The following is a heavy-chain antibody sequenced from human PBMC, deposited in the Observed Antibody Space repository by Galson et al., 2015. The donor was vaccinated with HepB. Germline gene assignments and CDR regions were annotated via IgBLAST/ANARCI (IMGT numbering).Heavy chain of an antibody. CDR1: GFTFDDYA. J-gene: IGHJ4*02. D-gene: IGHD4-17*01. V-gene: IGHV3-9*01. Sequence: SLRLSCAASGFTFDDYAMHWVRQAPGKGLEWVSGISWNSGSIGYADSVKGRFTISRDNAKNSLYLQMNSLRAEDTALYYCAKDNRQFSRRYGDSNFDYWGQGTLVTVSS. CDR3: AKDNRQFSRRYGDSNFDY. CDR2: ISWNSGSI.